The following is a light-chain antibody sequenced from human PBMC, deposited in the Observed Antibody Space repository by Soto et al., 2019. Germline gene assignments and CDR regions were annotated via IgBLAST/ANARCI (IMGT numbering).Light chain of an antibody. CDR1: SSNIGAGYD. Sequence: HSVLTQPPSVSGAPGQRVTISCTGSSSNIGAGYDVNWYQQHPGTAPKLLIFGDSNRPSGVADRFSGSKSGTSASLAITGRLADDEADDYCQSYDRRRSGSDVFGAGTKVTVL. CDR3: QSYDRRRSGSDV. CDR2: GDS. J-gene: IGLJ1*01. V-gene: IGLV1-40*01.